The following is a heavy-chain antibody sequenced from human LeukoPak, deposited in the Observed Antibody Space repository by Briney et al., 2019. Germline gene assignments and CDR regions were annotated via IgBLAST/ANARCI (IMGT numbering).Heavy chain of an antibody. V-gene: IGHV4-39*07. Sequence: SETLSLTCTVSGGSISSSSYYWGWIRQPPGKGLEWIGSIYYSGSTYYNPSLKSRVTISVDTSKNQFSLKLSSVTAADTAVYYCASLGGSYYWGQGTLVTVSS. CDR2: IYYSGST. J-gene: IGHJ4*02. D-gene: IGHD1-26*01. CDR1: GGSISSSSYY. CDR3: ASLGGSYY.